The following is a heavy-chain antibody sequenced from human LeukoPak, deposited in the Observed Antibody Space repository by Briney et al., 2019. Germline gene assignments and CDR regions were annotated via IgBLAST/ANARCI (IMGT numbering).Heavy chain of an antibody. CDR2: ISAYNGNT. CDR1: GYTFTSYG. CDR3: ARVSRYYYDSSGYPRDY. Sequence: GASVKVSCKASGYTFTSYGISWVRQAPGQGLEWMGWISAYNGNTNYAQKLQGRVTVTTDTSTSTAYMELRSLRSDDTAVYYCARVSRYYYDSSGYPRDYWGQGTLVTVSS. J-gene: IGHJ4*02. V-gene: IGHV1-18*01. D-gene: IGHD3-22*01.